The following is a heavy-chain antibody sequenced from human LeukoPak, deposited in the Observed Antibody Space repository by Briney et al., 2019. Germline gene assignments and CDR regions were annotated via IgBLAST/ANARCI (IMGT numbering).Heavy chain of an antibody. V-gene: IGHV4-61*08. J-gene: IGHJ3*02. CDR1: GGSISSGGYY. CDR3: ARHRDRSSWDDAFDI. CDR2: IHYSGST. Sequence: PSETLCLTCAVSGGSISSGGYYWSWIRQPPGTGLDWIRYIHYSGSTNYNPSLNNPSLYSRVTISVETSKNQFSLKLSSVTAADTAVYYCARHRDRSSWDDAFDIWGQGAMVTVSS. D-gene: IGHD6-6*01.